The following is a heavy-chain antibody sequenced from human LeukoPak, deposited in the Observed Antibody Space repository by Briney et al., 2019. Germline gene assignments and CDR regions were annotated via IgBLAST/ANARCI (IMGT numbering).Heavy chain of an antibody. CDR2: ISGSGGST. J-gene: IGHJ5*02. CDR3: AVTPSTMVRGVGNWFDP. D-gene: IGHD3-10*01. V-gene: IGHV3-23*01. Sequence: AGGSLRLSCAASGFTFSSYGMSWVRQAPGKGLEWVSAISGSGGSTYYADSVKGRFTISRDNSKNTLYLQMNSLRAEDTAVYYCAVTPSTMVRGVGNWFDPWGQGTLVTVSS. CDR1: GFTFSSYG.